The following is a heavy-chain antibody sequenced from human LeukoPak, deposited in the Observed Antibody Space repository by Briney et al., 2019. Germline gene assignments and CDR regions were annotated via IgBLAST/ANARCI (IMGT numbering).Heavy chain of an antibody. CDR3: ARDLAVAGTNYFDF. Sequence: SETLSLTCAVSGDSISSNEWWSWVRQPPGKGLEWIGEVFHSGSTNYNPSLKSRVTISIDKSKNQFSLEVTSVTAADTAIYYCARDLAVAGTNYFDFWGQGVLVTVSS. V-gene: IGHV4-4*02. D-gene: IGHD6-19*01. CDR1: GDSISSNEW. J-gene: IGHJ4*02. CDR2: VFHSGST.